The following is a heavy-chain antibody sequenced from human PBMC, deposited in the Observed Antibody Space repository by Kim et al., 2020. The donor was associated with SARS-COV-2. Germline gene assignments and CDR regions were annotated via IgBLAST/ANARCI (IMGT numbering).Heavy chain of an antibody. CDR2: IYPGDSDT. V-gene: IGHV5-51*01. Sequence: GESLKISCTASGYGFTSYWIGWVRQMPGKGLEWMGIIYPGDSDTRYSPSFQGQVTMSVDKSISTAYLQWSSLKASDTAIYYCARSNVVYGMDVWGQGTTVAVSS. CDR3: ARSNVVYGMDV. J-gene: IGHJ6*02. D-gene: IGHD2-15*01. CDR1: GYGFTSYW.